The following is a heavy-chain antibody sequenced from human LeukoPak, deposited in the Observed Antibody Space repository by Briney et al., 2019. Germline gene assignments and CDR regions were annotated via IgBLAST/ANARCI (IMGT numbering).Heavy chain of an antibody. J-gene: IGHJ4*02. D-gene: IGHD1-26*01. V-gene: IGHV3-74*01. Sequence: GGSLRLSCAASGFTFSSYGMHWVRQAPGKGLVWVSRINSDGSSTSYADSVKGRLTISRDNAKNTLYLQMNSLRDEDTAVYYCAKGGRNVIDYWGQGTLVTVSS. CDR2: INSDGSST. CDR3: AKGGRNVIDY. CDR1: GFTFSSYG.